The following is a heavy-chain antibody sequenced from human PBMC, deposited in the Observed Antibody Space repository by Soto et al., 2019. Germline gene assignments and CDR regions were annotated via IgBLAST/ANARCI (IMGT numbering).Heavy chain of an antibody. CDR3: ARTLTIFGVVTNYFDY. CDR1: GGSISSDAYY. D-gene: IGHD3-3*01. CDR2: IHYSGST. J-gene: IGHJ4*02. V-gene: IGHV4-31*03. Sequence: QVQLQESGPGLVKPSQTLSLTCTVSGGSISSDAYYWSWIRQPPGKGLEWIGDIHYSGSTYYNPSLTSRVTISVDTAKNRFSLKLSSVTAADTAVYYCARTLTIFGVVTNYFDYWGQGTLVTVSS.